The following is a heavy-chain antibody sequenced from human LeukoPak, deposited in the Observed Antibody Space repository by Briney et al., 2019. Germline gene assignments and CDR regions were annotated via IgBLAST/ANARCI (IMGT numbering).Heavy chain of an antibody. CDR2: IYSGIST. CDR1: GFTVSSNY. Sequence: GGSLRLSCAASGFTVSSNYMSWLRQAPGKGLEWVSVIYSGISTYYADSVKGRFTISRDNSKSTLYLQMNSLRAEDTAVYYCARVTGSGWYYFDYWGQGTLVTVSS. V-gene: IGHV3-53*01. J-gene: IGHJ4*02. CDR3: ARVTGSGWYYFDY. D-gene: IGHD6-19*01.